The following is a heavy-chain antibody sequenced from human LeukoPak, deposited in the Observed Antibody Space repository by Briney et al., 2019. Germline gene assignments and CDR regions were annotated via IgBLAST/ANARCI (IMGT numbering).Heavy chain of an antibody. CDR3: ARARYYDILTGPNMDA. CDR1: GYTFTSYG. D-gene: IGHD3-9*01. Sequence: ASVKVSCKASGYTFTSYGISWVRQAPGQGLEWMGWISAYNGNTNYAQKLQGRVTMTTDTSTSTAYMELRSLRSDGTAVYYCARARYYDILTGPNMDAWGKGTTVTVSS. CDR2: ISAYNGNT. V-gene: IGHV1-18*01. J-gene: IGHJ6*03.